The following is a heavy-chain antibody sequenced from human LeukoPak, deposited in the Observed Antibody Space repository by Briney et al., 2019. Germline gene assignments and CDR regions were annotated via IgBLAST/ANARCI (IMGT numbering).Heavy chain of an antibody. Sequence: SETLSLTCTVSGGSISSSSYYWGWIRQPPGKGLEWIGSIYYSGSTNYNPSLKSRVTISVDTSKSQFSLKLSSVTAADTAVYYCARISLHDYSNPFDYWGQGTLVTVSS. CDR3: ARISLHDYSNPFDY. J-gene: IGHJ4*02. V-gene: IGHV4-39*07. CDR1: GGSISSSSYY. D-gene: IGHD4-11*01. CDR2: IYYSGST.